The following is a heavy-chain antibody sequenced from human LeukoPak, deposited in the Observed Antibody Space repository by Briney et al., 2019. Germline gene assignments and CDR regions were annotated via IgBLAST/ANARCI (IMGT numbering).Heavy chain of an antibody. CDR1: GFSLCGYW. D-gene: IGHD5-12*01. V-gene: IGHV3-7*01. J-gene: IGHJ4*02. CDR2: LHADGSEK. Sequence: GGSLRLSCVASGFSLCGYWMSWVRQAPGKGLEWVARLHADGSEKYYVGSVKGRFTISGDNAKDSVYLQMNSLRVDDTAVYYCARGGYSFDYLGQGTLVTVSS. CDR3: ARGGYSFDY.